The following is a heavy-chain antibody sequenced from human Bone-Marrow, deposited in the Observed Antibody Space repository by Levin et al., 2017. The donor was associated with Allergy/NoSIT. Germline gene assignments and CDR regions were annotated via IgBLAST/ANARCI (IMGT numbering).Heavy chain of an antibody. D-gene: IGHD5-18*01. J-gene: IGHJ6*02. CDR3: ASRLTASGGLDV. Sequence: GGSLRLSCAASEFTFSNYAMHWVRQAPGKELDWVAGISDDGINKNYADSVKGRFTISRDNSKKLLFLQMNSLRDEDTATYYCASRLTASGGLDVWGHGTTVTVSS. V-gene: IGHV3-30*04. CDR2: ISDDGINK. CDR1: EFTFSNYA.